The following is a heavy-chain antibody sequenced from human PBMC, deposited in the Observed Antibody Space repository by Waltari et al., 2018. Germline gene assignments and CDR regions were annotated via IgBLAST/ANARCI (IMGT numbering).Heavy chain of an antibody. V-gene: IGHV4-61*02. D-gene: IGHD2-15*01. CDR2: IYTSGST. J-gene: IGHJ4*02. Sequence: QVQLQESGPGLVKPSQTLSLTCTVSGGSISSGSYYWSWIRQTAGKGLEWIGRIYTSGSTNYNPSLKSRVTISVDTSKNQFSLKLSSVTAADTAVYYCARDPTEMVVAATDDYWGQGTLVTVSS. CDR3: ARDPTEMVVAATDDY. CDR1: GGSISSGSYY.